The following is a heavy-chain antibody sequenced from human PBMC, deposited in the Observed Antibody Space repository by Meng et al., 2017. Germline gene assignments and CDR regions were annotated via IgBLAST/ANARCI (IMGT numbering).Heavy chain of an antibody. CDR1: GFTFDDYA. J-gene: IGHJ4*02. CDR3: ARGRGKLISAPADY. V-gene: IGHV3-74*01. CDR2: INSDGSST. Sequence: GGSLRLSCAASGFTFDDYAMHWVRQAPGKGLVWVSRINSDGSSTSYADSVKGRFTISRDNAKNTLYLQMNSLRAEDTAVYYCARGRGKLISAPADYWGQGTLVTVSS. D-gene: IGHD3-16*01.